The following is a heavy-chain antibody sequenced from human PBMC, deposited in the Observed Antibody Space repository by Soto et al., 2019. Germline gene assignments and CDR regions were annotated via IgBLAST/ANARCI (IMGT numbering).Heavy chain of an antibody. CDR1: GFTLSSYW. CDR3: ARSTMVRGVIIND. J-gene: IGHJ4*02. D-gene: IGHD3-10*01. CDR2: IKQEGREI. Sequence: EVQLVESGGGLVQPGESLRLSCAASGFTLSSYWMSWVRQAPGKGLEWVANIKQEGREIFYVDSVKGRFTISRDNAKNSLYLQLNSLRAEDTAVYYCARSTMVRGVIINDWGQGTLVTVSS. V-gene: IGHV3-7*01.